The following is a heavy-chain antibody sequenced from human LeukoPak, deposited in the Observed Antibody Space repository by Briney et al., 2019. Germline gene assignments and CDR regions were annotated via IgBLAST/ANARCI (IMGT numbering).Heavy chain of an antibody. J-gene: IGHJ3*02. Sequence: GASVKVSCKASVYTFTSYDINWVRQATGQGLEWMGWMNPNSGNTGYAQKFQGRVTMTRNTSISTAYMELSSLRSEDTAVYYCARPLIGGDYVVNDAFDIWGQGTMVTVSP. CDR3: ARPLIGGDYVVNDAFDI. D-gene: IGHD4-17*01. V-gene: IGHV1-8*01. CDR1: VYTFTSYD. CDR2: MNPNSGNT.